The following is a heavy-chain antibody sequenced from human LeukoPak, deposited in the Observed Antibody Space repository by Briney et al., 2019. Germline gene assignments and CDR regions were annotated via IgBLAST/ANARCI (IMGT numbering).Heavy chain of an antibody. J-gene: IGHJ4*02. D-gene: IGHD2-15*01. CDR3: ARRGGYCSGGSCYHLGY. V-gene: IGHV1-46*01. CDR2: INPSGGST. CDR1: GYTFTSYY. Sequence: ASVKVSCKASGYTFTSYYMHWVRQAPGQGLEWMGIINPSGGSTSYAQKFQGRVTITRNTSISTAYMELSSLRSEDTAVYYCARRGGYCSGGSCYHLGYWGQGTLVTVSS.